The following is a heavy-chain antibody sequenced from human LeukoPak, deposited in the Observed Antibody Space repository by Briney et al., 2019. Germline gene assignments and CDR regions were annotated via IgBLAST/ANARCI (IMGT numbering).Heavy chain of an antibody. J-gene: IGHJ4*02. CDR3: AKDIYYDILTGSCYDY. V-gene: IGHV3-9*01. CDR1: GFTFDDYA. CDR2: ISWNSGSI. D-gene: IGHD3-9*01. Sequence: GRSLRLSCAAPGFTFDDYAMHWVRQAPGKGLEWVSGISWNSGSIGYADSVKGRFTISRDNAKNSLYLQMNSLRAEDTALYYCAKDIYYDILTGSCYDYWGQGTLVTVSS.